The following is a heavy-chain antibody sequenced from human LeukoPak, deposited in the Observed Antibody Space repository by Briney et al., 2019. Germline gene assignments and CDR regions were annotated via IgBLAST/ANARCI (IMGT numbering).Heavy chain of an antibody. Sequence: EASVKVSCKASGYRFTTYDINWVRQATGQGLEWMGWMNLKSGYTGYAQKFQGRVTITRDTSTSTVYMELSSLRSEDTAVYYCARVAGSIDYWGQGTLVTVSS. CDR3: ARVAGSIDY. CDR1: GYRFTTYD. J-gene: IGHJ4*02. CDR2: MNLKSGYT. V-gene: IGHV1-8*03. D-gene: IGHD1-26*01.